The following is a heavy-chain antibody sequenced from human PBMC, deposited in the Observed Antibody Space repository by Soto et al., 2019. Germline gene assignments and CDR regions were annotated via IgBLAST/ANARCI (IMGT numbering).Heavy chain of an antibody. V-gene: IGHV4-34*01. Sequence: QVQLQQWGAGLLKPSETLSLTCAVYGGSFSGYNWSWIRQPPGKGLEWIGEINHSGSTNYNPSLKSRVTISVDTSKNLFSLKLSSVTAADTAVYYCARGQAKNYYGSGSYYNFLRMRMSYFDYWGQGTLVTVSS. CDR2: INHSGST. CDR1: GGSFSGYN. D-gene: IGHD3-10*01. J-gene: IGHJ4*02. CDR3: ARGQAKNYYGSGSYYNFLRMRMSYFDY.